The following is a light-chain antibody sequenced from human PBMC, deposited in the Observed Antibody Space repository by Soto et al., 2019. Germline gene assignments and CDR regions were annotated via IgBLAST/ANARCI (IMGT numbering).Light chain of an antibody. J-gene: IGKJ3*01. CDR2: AAS. CDR1: QGISNY. Sequence: DVQMTQSPSSLSASVGDRVTITCRASQGISNYLTWHQQKPGKVPKVLIYAASTLQSGVPSRFSGSRSGSDFTLTISDLQPEDVATYYCQKYDSAPLTFGPGTKVDIK. CDR3: QKYDSAPLT. V-gene: IGKV1-27*01.